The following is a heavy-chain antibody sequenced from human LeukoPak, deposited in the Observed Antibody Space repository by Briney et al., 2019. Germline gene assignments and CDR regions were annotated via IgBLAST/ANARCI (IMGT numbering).Heavy chain of an antibody. CDR2: ISYDGSNK. D-gene: IGHD3-22*01. CDR1: GFTFSSYG. Sequence: PGRSLRVSCAASGFTFSSYGMHWVRQAPGKGLEWVAVISYDGSNKYYADSVKGRFTISRDNSKNTLYLQMNSLRAEDTAVYYCAKSPHEPVYYDSTPIDCWGQGTLVTVSS. CDR3: AKSPHEPVYYDSTPIDC. J-gene: IGHJ4*02. V-gene: IGHV3-30*18.